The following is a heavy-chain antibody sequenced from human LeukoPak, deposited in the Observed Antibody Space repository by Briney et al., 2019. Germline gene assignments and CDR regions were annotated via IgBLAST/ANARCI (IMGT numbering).Heavy chain of an antibody. CDR3: ADYRKPQGLDY. CDR1: EFPFSIYA. V-gene: IGHV3-23*01. D-gene: IGHD1-14*01. CDR2: IDASGSDT. Sequence: GGSLRLSCEVSEFPFSIYAMAWVRQAPGQGLEWVSAIDASGSDTYFTDSVKGRFTISRDNSKNTVYLQMNSLRVEDTAVYYCADYRKPQGLDYWGQGTLVTVSS. J-gene: IGHJ4*02.